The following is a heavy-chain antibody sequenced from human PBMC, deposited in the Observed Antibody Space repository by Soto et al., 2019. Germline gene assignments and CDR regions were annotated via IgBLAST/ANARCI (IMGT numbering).Heavy chain of an antibody. Sequence: GGSLRFSWAASGSTFSTYSMNWVRQAPGKGLEWISYISYISTTIYYADSVRGLFTITRDNDKNSLFLQMSSLRDEDTAVDYCARDNGLAGSCDPWGLGTLVTV. CDR1: GSTFSTYS. D-gene: IGHD2-21*01. CDR2: ISYISTTI. CDR3: ARDNGLAGSCDP. J-gene: IGHJ5*02. V-gene: IGHV3-48*02.